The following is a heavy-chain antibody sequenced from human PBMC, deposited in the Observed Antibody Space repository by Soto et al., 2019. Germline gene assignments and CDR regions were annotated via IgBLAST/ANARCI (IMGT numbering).Heavy chain of an antibody. Sequence: QVQLVQSGAEVKKPGSSVKVSCKASGGTFSTDSISWVRQAPGQGPEWMGGIIPMFGTANNEQKFQGRVTITADESTSTAYMELSSLRSEDTAVYFCAREIDGYYGMDVWGQGTTVTVAS. J-gene: IGHJ6*02. CDR2: IIPMFGTA. CDR1: GGTFSTDS. V-gene: IGHV1-69*12. CDR3: AREIDGYYGMDV.